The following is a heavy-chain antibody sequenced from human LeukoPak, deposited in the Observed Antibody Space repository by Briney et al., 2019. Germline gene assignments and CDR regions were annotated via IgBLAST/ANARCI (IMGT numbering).Heavy chain of an antibody. J-gene: IGHJ1*01. CDR2: ISGNGEP. D-gene: IGHD3-16*01. Sequence: ASVKVSCKASGYTFTSYTIHWVRQAPGQSLEWMAWISGNGEPRYSQDFQGRLTLTKDTSTNTAYMDLDSLTSEDMGVYYCVRGGEKGEYLQAWGQGTLVTVSS. CDR3: VRGGEKGEYLQA. V-gene: IGHV1-3*03. CDR1: GYTFTSYT.